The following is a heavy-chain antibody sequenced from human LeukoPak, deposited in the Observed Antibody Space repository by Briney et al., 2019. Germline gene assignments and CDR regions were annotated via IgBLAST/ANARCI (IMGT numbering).Heavy chain of an antibody. CDR1: GFTVSSNY. CDR2: IYSGGNT. J-gene: IGHJ4*02. V-gene: IGHV3-53*01. D-gene: IGHD3-22*01. Sequence: GGSLRLSCAASGFTVSSNYMSWVRQAPGKGLEWVSVIYSGGNTYYADSVKGRFTISRDNSKNTLHLQMNSLRAGDTAVYYCAREGVVPRLDYWGQGTLVTVSS. CDR3: AREGVVPRLDY.